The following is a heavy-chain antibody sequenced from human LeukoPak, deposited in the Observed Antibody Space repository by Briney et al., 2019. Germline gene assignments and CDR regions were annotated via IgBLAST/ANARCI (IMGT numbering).Heavy chain of an antibody. Sequence: SESLSLTCTVSGCSISSYYWSWVRQPPGKGLEWVGYIYYSGSTNYNPSLKSGVTISLNTSTNQFSLKLSSVTAADAAVYYCARTSEYYYGSGNWFDLWGEGTLVTVSS. V-gene: IGHV4-59*01. CDR3: ARTSEYYYGSGNWFDL. J-gene: IGHJ5*02. CDR2: IYYSGST. D-gene: IGHD3-10*01. CDR1: GCSISSYY.